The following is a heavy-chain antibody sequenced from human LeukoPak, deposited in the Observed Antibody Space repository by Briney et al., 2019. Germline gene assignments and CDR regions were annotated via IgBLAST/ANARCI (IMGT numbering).Heavy chain of an antibody. Sequence: PGGSLRLSCAASGFTFSSYAMHWVRQAPGKGLEWVSVIYSGGSTYYADSVKGRFTISRDNSKNTLYLQMNSLRAEDTAVYYCARADDKDIVVVPAAIAAFDYWGQGTLVTVSS. CDR2: IYSGGST. D-gene: IGHD2-2*02. CDR1: GFTFSSYA. CDR3: ARADDKDIVVVPAAIAAFDY. V-gene: IGHV3-23*03. J-gene: IGHJ4*02.